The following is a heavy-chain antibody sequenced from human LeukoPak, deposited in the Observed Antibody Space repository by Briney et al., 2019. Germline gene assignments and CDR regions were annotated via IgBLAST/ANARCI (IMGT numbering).Heavy chain of an antibody. V-gene: IGHV4-61*01. CDR1: GGSVSSESYH. CDR3: ARGVGGVREGFDI. D-gene: IGHD3-16*01. J-gene: IGHJ3*02. CDR2: IFNSGSS. Sequence: SETLSLTCTVSGGSVSSESYHWSWIRQPPGKGLEWIAYIFNSGSSNYNPSLKSRVTISVDTSKNQFSLKLNSVTAADTAQYLCARGVGGVREGFDIWGQGTMVTVSS.